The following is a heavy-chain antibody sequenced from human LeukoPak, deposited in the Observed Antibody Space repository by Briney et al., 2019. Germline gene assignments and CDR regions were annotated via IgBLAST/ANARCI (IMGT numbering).Heavy chain of an antibody. CDR1: GYSISSGYY. V-gene: IGHV4-38-2*02. CDR3: ARDMRSGSSWYRDWFDP. Sequence: SETLSLTCTVSGYSISSGYYWGWIRQPPGKGLEWIGAIHHSGGTYYNPSLKSRVTISVDTSKNQFSLKLSSVTAADTAVYYCARDMRSGSSWYRDWFDPWGQGTLVTVSS. CDR2: IHHSGGT. J-gene: IGHJ5*02. D-gene: IGHD6-13*01.